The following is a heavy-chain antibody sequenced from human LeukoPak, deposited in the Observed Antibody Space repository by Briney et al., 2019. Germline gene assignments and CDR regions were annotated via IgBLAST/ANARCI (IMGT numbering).Heavy chain of an antibody. Sequence: PSETLSLTCTVSGGSISSYYWSWIRQPPGKGLEWIGYIYYSGSTNYNPSLKSRVTISVDTPKNQFSLKLSSVTAADTAVYYCARVGWNYYFDYWGQGTLVTVSS. J-gene: IGHJ4*02. V-gene: IGHV4-59*01. CDR2: IYYSGST. CDR1: GGSISSYY. D-gene: IGHD1-1*01. CDR3: ARVGWNYYFDY.